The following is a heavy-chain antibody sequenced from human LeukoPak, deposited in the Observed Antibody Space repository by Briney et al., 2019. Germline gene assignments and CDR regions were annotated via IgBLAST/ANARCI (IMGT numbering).Heavy chain of an antibody. V-gene: IGHV4-31*03. Sequence: SETLSLTCTVSGGSISSGGYYWSWIRQHPGTGLEWIGYIYYSGSTYYNPSLKSRVTISVDTSKNQFSLKLSSVTAADTAVYYCAREISHPCSSTSCSAFDYWGQGTLVTVSS. D-gene: IGHD2-2*01. J-gene: IGHJ4*02. CDR3: AREISHPCSSTSCSAFDY. CDR1: GGSISSGGYY. CDR2: IYYSGST.